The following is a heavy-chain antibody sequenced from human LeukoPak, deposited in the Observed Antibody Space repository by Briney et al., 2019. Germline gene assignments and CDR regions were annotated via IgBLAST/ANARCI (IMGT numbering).Heavy chain of an antibody. Sequence: SETLSLTCTVSGGSISSSSYYWGWIRQPPGKGLEWIGSIYYSGSTYYNPSLKSRVTISVDTSKNQFSLKLSSVTAADTAVYYCASYSSSSFGAFDIWGQGTMVTVSS. CDR2: IYYSGST. CDR1: GGSISSSSYY. V-gene: IGHV4-39*01. J-gene: IGHJ3*02. CDR3: ASYSSSSFGAFDI. D-gene: IGHD6-6*01.